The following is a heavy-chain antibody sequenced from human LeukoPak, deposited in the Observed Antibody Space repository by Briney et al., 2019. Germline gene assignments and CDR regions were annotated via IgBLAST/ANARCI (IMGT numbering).Heavy chain of an antibody. CDR2: IYHSGST. CDR1: GGSISSGGYF. J-gene: IGHJ4*02. D-gene: IGHD4-17*01. V-gene: IGHV4-30-2*01. Sequence: SESLSLTCAVSGGSISSGGYFWSWIRQPPGKGLEWIGYIYHSGSTYYNPSLKSRVTISVDRSKNQFSLKLSSVTAADTAVYYCARGGDYGDYDDWGQGTLVTVSS. CDR3: ARGGDYGDYDD.